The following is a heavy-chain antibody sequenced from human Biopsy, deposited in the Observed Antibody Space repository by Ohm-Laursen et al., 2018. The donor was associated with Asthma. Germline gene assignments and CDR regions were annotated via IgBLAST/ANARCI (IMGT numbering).Heavy chain of an antibody. CDR3: ARVPTTLRYFDL. CDR1: GGSVSSGSYY. CDR2: IPYSGST. Sequence: SDTLSLTCTVSGGSVSSGSYYWSWIRQPPGKGLAWVSYIPYSGSTDYNPSLKSRLTISMDPSKNQFSLKLSSVTAADTAVYYCARVPTTLRYFDLWGRGTLVTVSS. J-gene: IGHJ2*01. D-gene: IGHD2-15*01. V-gene: IGHV4-61*01.